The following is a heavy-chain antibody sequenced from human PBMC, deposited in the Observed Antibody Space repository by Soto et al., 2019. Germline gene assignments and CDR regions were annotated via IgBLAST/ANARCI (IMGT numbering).Heavy chain of an antibody. V-gene: IGHV1-46*01. J-gene: IGHJ6*02. CDR1: GDTFTTYD. Sequence: AASVKVSCKASGDTFTTYDINWVRQAPGQGLEWMGIINPSGGSTSYAQKFQGRVTMTRDTSTSTVYMELSSLRSEDTAVYYCARVLGQLAPYYYGMDVWGQGTTVTVSS. CDR3: ARVLGQLAPYYYGMDV. D-gene: IGHD6-6*01. CDR2: INPSGGST.